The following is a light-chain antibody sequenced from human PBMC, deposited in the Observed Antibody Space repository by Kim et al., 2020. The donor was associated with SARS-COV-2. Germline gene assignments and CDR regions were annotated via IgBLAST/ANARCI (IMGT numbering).Light chain of an antibody. CDR3: SSYTSSSTGV. Sequence: GQSITISCTGTSSDVGGYNYVSWYQQHPGKAPNLMIYDVSNRPSGVSNRFSGSKSGNTASLTISGLQAEDEADYYCSSYTSSSTGVFGGGTKLTVL. CDR1: SSDVGGYNY. CDR2: DVS. V-gene: IGLV2-14*03. J-gene: IGLJ3*02.